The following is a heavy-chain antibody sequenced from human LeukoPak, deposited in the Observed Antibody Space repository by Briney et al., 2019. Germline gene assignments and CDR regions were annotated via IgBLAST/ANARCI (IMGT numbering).Heavy chain of an antibody. D-gene: IGHD4-17*01. Sequence: SVKVSCKASGGTFSSYAISWVRQAPGQGLEWMGGIIPIFGTANYAQKFQGRVTITADKSTSTAYMELSSLRSEDTAVYYCARDELDYGDYWDYWGQGTLVTVSS. CDR1: GGTFSSYA. V-gene: IGHV1-69*06. CDR2: IIPIFGTA. J-gene: IGHJ4*02. CDR3: ARDELDYGDYWDY.